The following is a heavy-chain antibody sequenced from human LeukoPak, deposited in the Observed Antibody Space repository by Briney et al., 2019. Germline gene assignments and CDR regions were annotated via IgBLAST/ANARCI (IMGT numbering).Heavy chain of an antibody. CDR2: ISSSSSYI. D-gene: IGHD3-10*01. V-gene: IGHV3-21*01. CDR3: ARVKSSGSYRGGDAFDI. CDR1: GFTFSSYS. J-gene: IGHJ3*02. Sequence: GGSLRLSCAASGFTFSSYSMNWVRQAPGKGLEWVSSISSSSSYIYYADSVKGRFTISRDNAKNSLYLQMNSLRAEDTAVYYCARVKSSGSYRGGDAFDIWGQGTMVTVSS.